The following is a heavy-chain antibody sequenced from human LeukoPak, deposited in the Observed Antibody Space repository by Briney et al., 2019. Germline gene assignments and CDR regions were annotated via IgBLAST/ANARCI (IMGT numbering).Heavy chain of an antibody. Sequence: SETLSLTCTVSGGSISSYYWSWIRQPPGKGLEWIGYIYYSGSTNYNPSLKSRVTISVDTSKNQFSLKLSSVTAADTAVYYCARQSVLHYFDYWGQGTLVTVSS. CDR1: GGSISSYY. V-gene: IGHV4-59*01. CDR2: IYYSGST. CDR3: ARQSVLHYFDY. J-gene: IGHJ4*02.